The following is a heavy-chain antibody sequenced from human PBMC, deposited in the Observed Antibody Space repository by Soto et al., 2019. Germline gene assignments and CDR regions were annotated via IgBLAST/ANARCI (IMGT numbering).Heavy chain of an antibody. CDR1: GFMFSNHG. J-gene: IGHJ4*02. V-gene: IGHV3-33*01. CDR3: VRGDNWNDEASDY. D-gene: IGHD1-1*01. Sequence: QVQLVESGGGVVQPXXSLRLSCAASGFMFSNHGMHWVRQAPGKGLEWVAVIWSDGNNRYYADSVKGRFTISRDNSKNTLYLQMNSLRAEDTAVYYCVRGDNWNDEASDYWGQGTLVTVSS. CDR2: IWSDGNNR.